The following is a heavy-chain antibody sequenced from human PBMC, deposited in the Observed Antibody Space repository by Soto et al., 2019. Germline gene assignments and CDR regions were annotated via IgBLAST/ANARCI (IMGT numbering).Heavy chain of an antibody. D-gene: IGHD6-19*01. CDR2: IYPGDSDT. V-gene: IGHV5-51*01. CDR1: GYSFTSYW. CDR3: ARLGGVAVAVTGLYGMDV. J-gene: IGHJ6*02. Sequence: ASLTISCKGSGYSFTSYWIGWLLQMPGKGLELMGIIYPGDSDTRYSPSFQGQVTISADKSISTAYLQWSSLKASDTAMYYCARLGGVAVAVTGLYGMDVWGQGTTVTVSS.